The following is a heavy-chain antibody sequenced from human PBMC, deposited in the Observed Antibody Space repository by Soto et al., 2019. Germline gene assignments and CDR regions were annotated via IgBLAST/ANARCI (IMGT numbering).Heavy chain of an antibody. CDR3: ARAITGTTSYYYYGMDV. V-gene: IGHV4-34*01. J-gene: IGHJ6*02. Sequence: QVQLQQWGAGLLKPSETLSLPCAVYGGSFSGYYWSWIRQPPGKGLEWIGEINPSGSTNYNPSLKSRVTISVDTAKRQFSLKLSSVTAADTAVYYWARAITGTTSYYYYGMDVWYQGTTVTVSS. CDR2: INPSGST. CDR1: GGSFSGYY. D-gene: IGHD1-7*01.